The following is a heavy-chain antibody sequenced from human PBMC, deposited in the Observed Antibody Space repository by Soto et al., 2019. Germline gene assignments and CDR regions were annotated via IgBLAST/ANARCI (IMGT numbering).Heavy chain of an antibody. V-gene: IGHV1-18*01. CDR1: GYTFTSYG. CDR3: AREPPKLLRAPYYYYGMDV. CDR2: ISAYNGNT. J-gene: IGHJ6*02. Sequence: GASVKVSCKASGYTFTSYGISWVRQAPGQGLEWMGWISAYNGNTNYAQKLQGRVTMTTDTSTSTAYMELRSLRSDDTAVYYCAREPPKLLRAPYYYYGMDVWGQGTTVTVSS. D-gene: IGHD2-15*01.